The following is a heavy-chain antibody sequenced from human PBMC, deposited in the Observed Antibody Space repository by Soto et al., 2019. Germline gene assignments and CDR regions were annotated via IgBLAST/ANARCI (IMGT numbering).Heavy chain of an antibody. V-gene: IGHV3-30-3*01. D-gene: IGHD2-15*01. Sequence: QVQLVESGGGVVQPGRSLRLSCAASGFTFSSYAMHWVRQAPGKGLEWVAVRSYDGSNKYYADSVKGRFTISRDNSKNTLYLQMNSLRAEDTAVYYCARFKGCSGGSCYPYFDYWGQGTLVTVSS. CDR2: RSYDGSNK. J-gene: IGHJ4*02. CDR1: GFTFSSYA. CDR3: ARFKGCSGGSCYPYFDY.